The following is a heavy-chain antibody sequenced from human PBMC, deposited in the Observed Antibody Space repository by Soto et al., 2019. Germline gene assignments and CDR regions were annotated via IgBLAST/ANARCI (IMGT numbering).Heavy chain of an antibody. CDR3: AREGSGWFDY. Sequence: QGELVESGGGVVQPGRSLRLSCAASGYTFSRYGMHWVRQAPGKGLEWVAVIWYDGSNKYYADSVKGRFTISRDNSKNTLYLQMNSLRAEDTAVYYCAREGSGWFDYWGQGTLVTVSS. V-gene: IGHV3-33*01. CDR2: IWYDGSNK. D-gene: IGHD6-19*01. CDR1: GYTFSRYG. J-gene: IGHJ4*02.